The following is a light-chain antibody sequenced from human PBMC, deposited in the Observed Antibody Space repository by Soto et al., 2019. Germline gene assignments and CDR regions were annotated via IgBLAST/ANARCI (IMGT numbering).Light chain of an antibody. Sequence: QSVLTQPASLSGSPGQSITISCTGTSSDIGSYNYVSWYQQHPGKAPKLMIFDVSYRPSGISDRFSGSKSGNTASLTISGLQPEDEADYYFSSYGGSSTLFGGGTKLTVL. J-gene: IGLJ3*02. CDR2: DVS. V-gene: IGLV2-14*03. CDR1: SSDIGSYNY. CDR3: SSYGGSSTL.